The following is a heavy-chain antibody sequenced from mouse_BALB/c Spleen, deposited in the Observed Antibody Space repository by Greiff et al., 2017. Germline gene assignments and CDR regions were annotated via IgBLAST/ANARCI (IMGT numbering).Heavy chain of an antibody. CDR3: ATYGYDGSPFAY. V-gene: IGHV1-4*01. CDR1: GYTFTSYP. D-gene: IGHD2-2*01. J-gene: IGHJ3*01. CDR2: LNPSSGYT. Sequence: QVQLQQSGAELARPGASVKMSCKASGYTFTSYPMHWVKQRPGQGLEWIGYLNPSSGYTNYNQKFKDKATLTADKSSSTAYMPLSSLTSEDSAVYYCATYGYDGSPFAYWGQGTLVTVSA.